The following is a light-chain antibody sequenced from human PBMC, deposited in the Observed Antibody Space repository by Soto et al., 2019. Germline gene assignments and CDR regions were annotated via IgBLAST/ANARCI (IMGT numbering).Light chain of an antibody. CDR1: QNIGTY. CDR2: DAS. Sequence: IVLTQFPATLSLSPGERATLSCRASQNIGTYLAWYQQKLGQAPRLLMYDASSRAAGIPARFSGSGSGTNFTLTIRRLEPEDSGVYYRQPRNYRAPGAAFGGGTKVDIK. V-gene: IGKV3-11*01. CDR3: QPRNYRAPGAA. J-gene: IGKJ4*01.